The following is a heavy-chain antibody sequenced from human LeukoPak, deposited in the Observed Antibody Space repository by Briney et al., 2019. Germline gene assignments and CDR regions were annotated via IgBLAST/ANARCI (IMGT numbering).Heavy chain of an antibody. CDR3: ARDGYINDAFDI. D-gene: IGHD5-24*01. CDR1: GDSISGSNYF. Sequence: SETLSLTCTVSGDSISGSNYFWGWIRQPPGKGLEWIGNFYPSGSTYYNPSLQSRVTISLDTSKNQFSLDLNSITAADTAVYYCARDGYINDAFDIWGQGTMVIVSS. J-gene: IGHJ3*02. CDR2: FYPSGST. V-gene: IGHV4-39*07.